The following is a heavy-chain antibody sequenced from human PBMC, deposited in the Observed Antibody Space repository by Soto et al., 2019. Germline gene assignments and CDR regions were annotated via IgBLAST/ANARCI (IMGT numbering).Heavy chain of an antibody. CDR1: GFTFDDYA. D-gene: IGHD3-10*01. J-gene: IGHJ4*02. CDR3: AKDSQVTLVREATFEH. V-gene: IGHV3-9*01. Sequence: HPGGSLRLSCAASGFTFDDYAMHWVRQAPGKGLEWVSGISWNSGRIGYADSVKGRFTISRDNAKNSLYLQMNSLRREDTALYYCAKDSQVTLVREATFEHWGKGTLVTVSS. CDR2: ISWNSGRI.